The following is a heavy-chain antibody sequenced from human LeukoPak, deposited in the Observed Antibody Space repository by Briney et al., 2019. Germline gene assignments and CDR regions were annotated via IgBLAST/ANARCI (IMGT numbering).Heavy chain of an antibody. CDR3: AKYGSSRPYFDY. CDR2: INWNGGST. J-gene: IGHJ4*02. CDR1: GFTFSSYS. Sequence: PGGSLRLSCAASGFTFSSYSMNWVRQAPGQGLEWVSGINWNGGSTGYVDSVKGRFTISRDNAKNSLYLQMNSLRAEDTAVYYCAKYGSSRPYFDYWGQGTLVTVSS. D-gene: IGHD2/OR15-2a*01. V-gene: IGHV3-20*04.